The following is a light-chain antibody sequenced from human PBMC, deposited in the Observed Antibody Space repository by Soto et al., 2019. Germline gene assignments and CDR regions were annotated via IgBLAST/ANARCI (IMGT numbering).Light chain of an antibody. CDR2: DAS. CDR3: QQYNSYSPRT. Sequence: DIQMTQSPSTLSASVGDRVTITCRASQSISSWLAWYQQKPGKAPKLLIYDASSLESGVPSRFSGSGSGTEFTLTISSLQPDDFATYYCQQYNSYSPRTFGQGPRW. CDR1: QSISSW. V-gene: IGKV1-5*01. J-gene: IGKJ1*01.